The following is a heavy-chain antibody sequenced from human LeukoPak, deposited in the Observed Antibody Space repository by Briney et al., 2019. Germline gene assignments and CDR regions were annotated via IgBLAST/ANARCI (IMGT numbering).Heavy chain of an antibody. CDR3: ARVYCSGGSCYGGGFDP. J-gene: IGHJ5*02. CDR1: GYSFTSYD. CDR2: MNPNSGNT. V-gene: IGHV1-8*01. Sequence: ASVKVSCKASGYSFTSYDINWVRQATGQGLEWMGWMNPNSGNTGSAQKFQGRATMTRNTSISTAYMELSNLRSEDTAVYYCARVYCSGGSCYGGGFDPWGQGTLVTVSS. D-gene: IGHD2-15*01.